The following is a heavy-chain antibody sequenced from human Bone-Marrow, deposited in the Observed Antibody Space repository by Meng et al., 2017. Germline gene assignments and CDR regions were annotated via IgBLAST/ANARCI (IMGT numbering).Heavy chain of an antibody. Sequence: GGSLRLSCAASGFTFSSYWMHWVRQAPGKGLEWVGRIESNSDGGTTDYAAPVKGRFTISRDDSKNTLYLQMNSLIIEDTALYFCATGAAAADHWGQGTLVTVSS. CDR2: IESNSDGGTT. D-gene: IGHD6-13*01. CDR3: ATGAAAADH. CDR1: GFTFSSYW. J-gene: IGHJ4*02. V-gene: IGHV3-15*04.